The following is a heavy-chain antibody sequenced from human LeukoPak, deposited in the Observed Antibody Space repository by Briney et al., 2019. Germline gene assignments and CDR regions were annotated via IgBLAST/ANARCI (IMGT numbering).Heavy chain of an antibody. Sequence: SQTLSLTCTVSGGSISSGGYYWSWIRQHPGKGLEWIGYIYYSGSTYYNPSLKSRVTISVDTSKNQFSLKLSSVTAADTAVYYCLRSRRYQLVFDYWGQGTLVTVSS. D-gene: IGHD2-2*01. CDR3: LRSRRYQLVFDY. CDR1: GGSISSGGYY. V-gene: IGHV4-31*03. J-gene: IGHJ4*02. CDR2: IYYSGST.